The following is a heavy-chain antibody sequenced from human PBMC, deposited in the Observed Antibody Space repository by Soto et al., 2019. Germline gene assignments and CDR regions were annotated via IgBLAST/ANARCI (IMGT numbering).Heavy chain of an antibody. D-gene: IGHD3-10*01. CDR3: ARAVSYGSGSYNWFDS. Sequence: ASVKVSCKASGYTFTSYYMHWVRQAPGQGLEWMGIINPSGGSTSYAQKFQGRVTMTRDTSTSTVYMELSSLRSEDTAVYYCARAVSYGSGSYNWFDSWGQGTLVTVSS. CDR1: GYTFTSYY. CDR2: INPSGGST. J-gene: IGHJ5*01. V-gene: IGHV1-46*01.